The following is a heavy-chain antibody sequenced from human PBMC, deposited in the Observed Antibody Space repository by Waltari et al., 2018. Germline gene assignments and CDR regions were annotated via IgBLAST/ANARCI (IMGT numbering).Heavy chain of an antibody. CDR1: GFTFSSYS. Sequence: EVQLVESGGGLVKPGGSLRLSCAASGFTFSSYSMNWVRQAPGKGLEWVSSISSSSSYIYYADSLKGRFTIARDNAKNSLYLQMNSLRAEDTAVYYCARDAAVDDYWGQGTLVTVSS. J-gene: IGHJ4*02. V-gene: IGHV3-21*01. CDR2: ISSSSSYI. D-gene: IGHD6-25*01. CDR3: ARDAAVDDY.